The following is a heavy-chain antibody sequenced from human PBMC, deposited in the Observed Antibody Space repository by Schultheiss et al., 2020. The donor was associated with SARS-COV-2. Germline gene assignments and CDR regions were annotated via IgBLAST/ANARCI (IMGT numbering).Heavy chain of an antibody. D-gene: IGHD3-3*01. CDR1: GFTFSSYG. CDR2: ISYDGSNK. V-gene: IGHV3-30*03. Sequence: GGSLRLSCAASGFTFSSYGMHWVRQAPGKGLEWVAVISYDGSNKYYADSVKGRFTISRDNSKNTLYLQMNSLRAEDTAVYYCARGRYYDFWSGSVNYYYGMDVWGQGTTVTVSS. CDR3: ARGRYYDFWSGSVNYYYGMDV. J-gene: IGHJ6*02.